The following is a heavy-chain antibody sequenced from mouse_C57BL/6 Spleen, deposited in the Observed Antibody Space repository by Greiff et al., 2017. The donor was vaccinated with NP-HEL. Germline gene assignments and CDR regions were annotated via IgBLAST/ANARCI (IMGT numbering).Heavy chain of an antibody. Sequence: EVQLQQSGPELVKPGASVKIPCKASGYTFTDYNMDWVKQSHGKSLEWIGDINPNNGGTIYNQKFKGKATLTVDKSSSTAYMELRSLTSEDTAVYYCARSGPANWYWYFDVWGTGTTVTVSS. CDR2: INPNNGGT. CDR3: ARSGPANWYWYFDV. J-gene: IGHJ1*03. V-gene: IGHV1-18*01. CDR1: GYTFTDYN. D-gene: IGHD4-1*01.